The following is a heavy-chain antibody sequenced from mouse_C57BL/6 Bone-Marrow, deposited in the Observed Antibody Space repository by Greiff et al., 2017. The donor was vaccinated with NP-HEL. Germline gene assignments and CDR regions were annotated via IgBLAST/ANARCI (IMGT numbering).Heavy chain of an antibody. CDR1: GFNIKDDY. J-gene: IGHJ3*01. D-gene: IGHD1-1*01. Sequence: VQLQQSGAELVRPGASVKLSCTASGFNIKDDYMHWVKQRPEQGLEWIGWIDPENGDTEYASKFQGKATITADTSSNTAYLQLSSLTSEDTAVYYCTTIPTGAYWGQGTLVTVSA. CDR2: IDPENGDT. CDR3: TTIPTGAY. V-gene: IGHV14-4*01.